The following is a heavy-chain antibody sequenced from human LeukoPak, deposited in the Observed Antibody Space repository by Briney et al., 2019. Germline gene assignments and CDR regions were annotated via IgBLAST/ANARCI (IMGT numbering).Heavy chain of an antibody. CDR1: GGSFSGYY. V-gene: IGHV4-34*01. CDR2: INHSGST. CDR3: ARGPPALGDY. D-gene: IGHD2-15*01. Sequence: PSETLSLTCAVYGGSFSGYYWSWIRQPPGKGLEWIGEINHSGSTNYNPSLKSRVTISVDTSMNQFSLKLSSVTAADTAVYYCARGPPALGDYWGQGTLVTVSS. J-gene: IGHJ4*02.